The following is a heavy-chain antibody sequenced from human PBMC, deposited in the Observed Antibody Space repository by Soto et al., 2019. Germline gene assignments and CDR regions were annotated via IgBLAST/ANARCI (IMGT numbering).Heavy chain of an antibody. D-gene: IGHD2-15*01. CDR1: GGSISSGGYY. CDR3: ARSIVVVVPAISNYYDY. CDR2: IYYSGST. J-gene: IGHJ4*02. Sequence: PSETLSLTCTVSGGSISSGGYYWSWIRQHPGKGLEWIGYIYYSGSTYYNPSLKSRVTISVDTSKNQFSLKLSSVTAADTAVYYCARSIVVVVPAISNYYDYWGQGHRVTVSS. V-gene: IGHV4-31*03.